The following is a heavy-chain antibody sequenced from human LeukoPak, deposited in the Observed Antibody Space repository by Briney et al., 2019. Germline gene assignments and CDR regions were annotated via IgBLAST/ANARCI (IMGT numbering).Heavy chain of an antibody. Sequence: GGSLRLSSAASGFTFSSYARSWVPQAPGKGLEWVSAISGSGGSTYYADSVKGRFTISRDNSKTTLYLQMNSLRAEDTAVYYCAKGRNQWELLPDFDYWGQGTRVIVS. D-gene: IGHD1-26*01. J-gene: IGHJ4*02. CDR3: AKGRNQWELLPDFDY. CDR1: GFTFSSYA. CDR2: ISGSGGST. V-gene: IGHV3-23*01.